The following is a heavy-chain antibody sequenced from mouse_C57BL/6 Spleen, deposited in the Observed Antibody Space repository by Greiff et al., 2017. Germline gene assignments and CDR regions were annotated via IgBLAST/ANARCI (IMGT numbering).Heavy chain of an antibody. CDR2: IDPSDSYT. CDR3: ARYYGSSYWYCDV. V-gene: IGHV1-50*01. CDR1: GYTFTSYW. J-gene: IGHJ1*03. Sequence: QVQLQQPGAELVKPGASVKLSCKASGYTFTSYWMQWVKQRPGQGLEWIGEIDPSDSYTNYNQKFKGKATLTVDTSSSTAYMQLSSLTSEDSAVYYCARYYGSSYWYCDVWGTGTTVTVSS. D-gene: IGHD1-1*01.